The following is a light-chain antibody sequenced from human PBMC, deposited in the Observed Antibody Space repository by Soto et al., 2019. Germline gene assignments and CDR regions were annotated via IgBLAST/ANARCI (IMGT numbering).Light chain of an antibody. CDR2: SND. V-gene: IGLV1-44*01. Sequence: QSVLTQPPSASGTPGQRVTISCSGSSSNIGSNTVNWYQQLPGTAPKLLVFSNDQRPSGVPDRFSGSKSGTSVSLAISGLQSEDEADYYCAAWDDSLTVWLFGGGTKLTVL. CDR1: SSNIGSNT. J-gene: IGLJ3*02. CDR3: AAWDDSLTVWL.